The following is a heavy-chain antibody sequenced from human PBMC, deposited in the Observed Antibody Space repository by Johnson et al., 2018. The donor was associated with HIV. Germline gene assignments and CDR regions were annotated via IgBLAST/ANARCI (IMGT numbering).Heavy chain of an antibody. CDR3: ARDDLGNPFSSYDAFDI. V-gene: IGHV3-30-3*01. Sequence: QVQLVESGGGVVQPGRSLRLSCAASGFTFSSYAMHWVRQAPGKGLEWVAVISYAGSNKSYADSVKGRFTISRDNSKNTLYLQMNSLRAEDPAVYYCARDDLGNPFSSYDAFDIWGQGTMVTVSS. D-gene: IGHD6-13*01. J-gene: IGHJ3*02. CDR2: ISYAGSNK. CDR1: GFTFSSYA.